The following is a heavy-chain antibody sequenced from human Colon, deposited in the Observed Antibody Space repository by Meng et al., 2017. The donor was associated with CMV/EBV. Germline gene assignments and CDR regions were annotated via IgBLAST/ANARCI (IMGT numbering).Heavy chain of an antibody. CDR3: AKDPNETQDYPKGAYNYYGMDV. Sequence: GGSLRLSCAASGFTFSSYGMHWVRQAPGKGLEWVAFIRYDGGNKYYADSVQGRFTISRDIFKNTLFLQMNNLRVEDTAVYYCAKDPNETQDYPKGAYNYYGMDVWGQGTTVTVSS. J-gene: IGHJ6*02. CDR2: IRYDGGNK. D-gene: IGHD2-8*01. V-gene: IGHV3-30*02. CDR1: GFTFSSYG.